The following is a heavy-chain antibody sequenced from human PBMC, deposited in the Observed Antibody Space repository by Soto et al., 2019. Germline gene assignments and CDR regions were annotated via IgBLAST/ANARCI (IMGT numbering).Heavy chain of an antibody. CDR3: ARELDPYYGGNSLSLDY. J-gene: IGHJ4*02. CDR2: IIPKFGTT. CDR1: GGTFSTYG. Sequence: QVQLVQSGAEVKKPGSSVKVSCKASGGTFSTYGMNWVRLAPGQGLEWMGGIIPKFGTTNYAQKFQGRVTITADESTNTANMELNYLRSEDTAVYVCARELDPYYGGNSLSLDYWGQGTLVTVSS. D-gene: IGHD4-17*01. V-gene: IGHV1-69*13.